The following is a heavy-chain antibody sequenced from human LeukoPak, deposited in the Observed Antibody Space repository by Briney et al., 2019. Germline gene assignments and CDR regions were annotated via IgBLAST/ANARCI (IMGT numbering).Heavy chain of an antibody. D-gene: IGHD3-22*01. J-gene: IGHJ5*02. CDR3: VRAYYDSSACWWWFDP. CDR1: GFTFSSYS. CDR2: ISSSSTTI. Sequence: TGGSLRLSCAASGFTFSSYSMNWVRQAPGKGLEWVSYISSSSTTIYYADSVKGRFTMSRDNANNSLYLQMNSLRGEGTAVYYCVRAYYDSSACWWWFDPWGQGTLVTVSS. V-gene: IGHV3-48*01.